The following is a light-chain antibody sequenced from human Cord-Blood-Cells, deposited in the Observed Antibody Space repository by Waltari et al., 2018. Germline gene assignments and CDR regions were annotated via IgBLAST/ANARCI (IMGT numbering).Light chain of an antibody. CDR1: QSIRSY. CDR3: QQSYSTPPHT. V-gene: IGKV1-39*01. Sequence: DIQMTQYPSSLSASVVDRVTITCRASQSIRSYLNWYQQKPGKAPKPRIYAAARLQGGGPARVSGSGSGTDFTLTISSLQPEDFATYHCQQSYSTPPHTFGGGTKVEIK. CDR2: AAA. J-gene: IGKJ4*01.